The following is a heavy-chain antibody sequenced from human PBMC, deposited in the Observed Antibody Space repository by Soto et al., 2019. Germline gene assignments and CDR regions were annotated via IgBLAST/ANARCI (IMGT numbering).Heavy chain of an antibody. CDR3: AKDRTRYGSGSLNYFDY. D-gene: IGHD3-10*01. CDR1: GFTFSSYG. CDR2: ISYDGSNK. J-gene: IGHJ4*02. Sequence: QVQLVESGGGVVQPGRSLRLSCAASGFTFSSYGMHWVRQAPGKGLEWVAVISYDGSNKYYADSVKGRFTISRDNSKNTLYLQINSLRAEDTAVYYCAKDRTRYGSGSLNYFDYWGQGTLVTVSS. V-gene: IGHV3-30*18.